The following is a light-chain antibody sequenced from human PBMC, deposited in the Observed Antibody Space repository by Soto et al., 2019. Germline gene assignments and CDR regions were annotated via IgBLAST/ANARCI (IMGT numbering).Light chain of an antibody. CDR2: DAS. V-gene: IGKV3-20*01. CDR3: QQYGNSPQT. Sequence: EIVLTQSPGTLSLSPGETASLSCRASQSLTSSYLALYQQKPGRAPRLLIYDASSRATGIPDRFSGSGSGTDFTLTISRLEPEDFAVYYCQQYGNSPQTFGQGTKVDIK. CDR1: QSLTSSY. J-gene: IGKJ1*01.